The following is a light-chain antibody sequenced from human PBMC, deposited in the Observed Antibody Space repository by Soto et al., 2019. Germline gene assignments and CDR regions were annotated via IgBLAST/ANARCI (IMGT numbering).Light chain of an antibody. CDR1: SSDVGGYNY. Sequence: QSVLTQPRSVSGSPGQSVNISSTGTSSDVGGYNYVSWYQQHPGKAPKLMIYDVSKRPSGVPDRFSGSKSGNTASLTISGLQAEDEADYYCCSYAGSYTYVFGTGTKVTVL. J-gene: IGLJ1*01. V-gene: IGLV2-11*01. CDR3: CSYAGSYTYV. CDR2: DVS.